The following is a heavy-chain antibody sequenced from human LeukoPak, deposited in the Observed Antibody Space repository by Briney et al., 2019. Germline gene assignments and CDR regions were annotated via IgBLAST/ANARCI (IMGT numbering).Heavy chain of an antibody. D-gene: IGHD2-2*01. J-gene: IGHJ4*02. CDR3: ASGEVPAARPFDY. V-gene: IGHV3-21*04. CDR2: ISSSSSYI. CDR1: GFTFSSYS. Sequence: GGSLRLSCAASGFTFSSYSMNWVRQAPGKGLEWVSSISSSSSYIYYADSVKGRFTISRDNAKNSLYLQMNSLRAEDTAVYYCASGEVPAARPFDYWGQGTLVTVSS.